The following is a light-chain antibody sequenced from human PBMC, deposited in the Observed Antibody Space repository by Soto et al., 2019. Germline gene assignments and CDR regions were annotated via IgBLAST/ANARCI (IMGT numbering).Light chain of an antibody. CDR2: DND. Sequence: QSVLTQPPSVSAAPGQKVTTSCSGSSSNIGNNHASWYQHLPGTAPKLLIFDNDKRPSGIPDRFSGSKSGTSATLGITGLQTGDEADYYCGTWDSSLSAWVFGGGTKLTVL. CDR1: SSNIGNNH. CDR3: GTWDSSLSAWV. V-gene: IGLV1-51*01. J-gene: IGLJ3*02.